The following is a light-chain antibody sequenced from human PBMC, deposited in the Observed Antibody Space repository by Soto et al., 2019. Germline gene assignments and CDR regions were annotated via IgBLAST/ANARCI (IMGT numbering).Light chain of an antibody. V-gene: IGKV3-20*01. Sequence: EIVLTQSPGPLSLTPGERATLSCRASPRVSNNYLAWYQQKPGQAPRLLIYGASSRATGIPDRFSGSGSGTDFTLTISRLEPEDFAVYYCQQYGRSTTFGQGTRLEIK. CDR2: GAS. J-gene: IGKJ5*01. CDR3: QQYGRSTT. CDR1: PRVSNNY.